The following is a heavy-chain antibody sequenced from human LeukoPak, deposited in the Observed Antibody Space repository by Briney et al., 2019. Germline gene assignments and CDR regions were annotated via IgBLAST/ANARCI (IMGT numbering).Heavy chain of an antibody. D-gene: IGHD1-26*01. V-gene: IGHV2-70*11. Sequence: SGPTLVNPTQTLTLTCTFSGFSLSTSSMCVGWIRQPPGKALEWLARIDWDDDKYYSSSLKTRLTISKDTSKDQVVLTMTNMDPADTATYFCARIRSGSYSVDYWGQGTLVIVSS. CDR1: GFSLSTSSMC. CDR3: ARIRSGSYSVDY. J-gene: IGHJ4*02. CDR2: IDWDDDK.